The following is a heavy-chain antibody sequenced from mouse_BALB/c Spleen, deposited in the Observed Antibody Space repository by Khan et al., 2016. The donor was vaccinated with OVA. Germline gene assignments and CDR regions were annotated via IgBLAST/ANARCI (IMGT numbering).Heavy chain of an antibody. J-gene: IGHJ3*01. CDR2: ISSGGDYT. V-gene: IGHV5-6*01. CDR1: GFTFSSYS. CDR3: ADHVTGLFAY. Sequence: EVELVESGGDLVKPGGSLKLSCAASGFTFSSYSMSWVRQTPDKRLAWVASISSGGDYTYYPDSVKGRFTISRDNAKNTLYLQMSDLKSEDTAMYYCADHVTGLFAYGGQGTLVTVSA. D-gene: IGHD4-1*01.